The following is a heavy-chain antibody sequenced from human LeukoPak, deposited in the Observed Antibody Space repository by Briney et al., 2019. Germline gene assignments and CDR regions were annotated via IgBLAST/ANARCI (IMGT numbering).Heavy chain of an antibody. Sequence: SGTLSLTCTVSGGSISSGSYYWSWIRQPAGKGLEWIGRIYTSGSTNYNPSLKSRVTISIDTSNNQFSLRLTSVTAADTAVYYCARGQWLGRYFDYWGQGTLVTVSS. V-gene: IGHV4-61*02. J-gene: IGHJ4*02. CDR1: GGSISSGSYY. D-gene: IGHD6-19*01. CDR3: ARGQWLGRYFDY. CDR2: IYTSGST.